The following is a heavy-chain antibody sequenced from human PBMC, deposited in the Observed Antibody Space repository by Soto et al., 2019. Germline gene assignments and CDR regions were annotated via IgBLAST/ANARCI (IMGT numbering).Heavy chain of an antibody. CDR1: GYTFTGYA. V-gene: IGHV1-3*01. D-gene: IGHD3-10*01. J-gene: IGHJ4*02. Sequence: ASVKVSCKAAGYTFTGYAMHWVRQAPGQRLEWMGWINAGNGNTKYSQKFQGRVTITRDISASTAYMELRCLRSEDTAVYYCASGGSGSYYYFDYWGQGTLVTVSS. CDR3: ASGGSGSYYYFDY. CDR2: INAGNGNT.